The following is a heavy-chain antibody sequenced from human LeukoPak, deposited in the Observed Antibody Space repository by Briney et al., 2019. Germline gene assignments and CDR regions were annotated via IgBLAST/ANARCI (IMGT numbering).Heavy chain of an antibody. D-gene: IGHD2-15*01. Sequence: GGSLRLSCAASGFTFSDYSMNWVRQAPGKGLEWVSSISSSSDSIYYADSVKGRFTISRDNAKNSLYLQVNSLRAEDTAVYYCARCSGGTCYSGAHSFYGMDAWGQGTTVSVSS. CDR3: ARCSGGTCYSGAHSFYGMDA. CDR2: ISSSSDSI. V-gene: IGHV3-21*01. CDR1: GFTFSDYS. J-gene: IGHJ6*02.